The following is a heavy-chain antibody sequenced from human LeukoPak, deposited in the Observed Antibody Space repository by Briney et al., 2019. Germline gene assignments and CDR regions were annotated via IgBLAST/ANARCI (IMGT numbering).Heavy chain of an antibody. Sequence: ASVKVSCKASGYTFTNYAIHWVRQAPGQRLEWMGWINAGNGDTKYSQEFQGRVTITRDTSANTAYMQLSSLRAEDTAVYYCARDQAGSGHYADYWGQGTLVTVSS. CDR1: GYTFTNYA. CDR3: ARDQAGSGHYADY. J-gene: IGHJ4*02. V-gene: IGHV1-3*01. D-gene: IGHD3-10*01. CDR2: INAGNGDT.